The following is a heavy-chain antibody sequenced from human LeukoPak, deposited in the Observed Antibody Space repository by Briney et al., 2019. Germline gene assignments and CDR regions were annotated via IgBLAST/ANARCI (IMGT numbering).Heavy chain of an antibody. J-gene: IGHJ4*02. V-gene: IGHV4-39*01. CDR1: GASFNSDVYS. CDR2: VSYLDVT. CDR3: ARRAWGYSSSWYFDY. Sequence: PSEILSLTCTVSGASFNSDVYSWAWIRQSPGRGLQWIGNVSYLDVTYYTPSLRSRAAISVDTSRNQFSLSLSSVTGADTAVYYCARRAWGYSSSWYFDYWGEGTRVTVSS. D-gene: IGHD6-13*01.